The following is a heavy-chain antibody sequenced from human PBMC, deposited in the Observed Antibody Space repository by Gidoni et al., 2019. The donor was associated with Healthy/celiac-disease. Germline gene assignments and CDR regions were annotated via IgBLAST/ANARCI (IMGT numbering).Heavy chain of an antibody. D-gene: IGHD6-13*01. Sequence: EVQLVESGGGLVKPGGSLRLSCAASGFTFRSYSMNWVRQAPGKGLEWVSSISSSSSYIYYADSVKGRFTISRDNAKNSLYLQMNSLRAEDTAVYYCARDAAAAGVGYYFDYWGQGTLVTVSS. V-gene: IGHV3-21*01. CDR2: ISSSSSYI. CDR1: GFTFRSYS. J-gene: IGHJ4*02. CDR3: ARDAAAAGVGYYFDY.